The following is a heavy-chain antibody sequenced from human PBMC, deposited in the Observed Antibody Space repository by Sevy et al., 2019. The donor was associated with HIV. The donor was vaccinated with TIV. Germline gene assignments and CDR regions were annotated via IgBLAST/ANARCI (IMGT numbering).Heavy chain of an antibody. CDR2: IYYTGTT. V-gene: IGHV4-59*01. J-gene: IGHJ4*02. CDR3: ARDSAARPRVRDY. CDR1: RGSIRSYH. Sequence: SETLSLTCAVSRGSIRSYHWNWIRQPPGKGLEWIGSIYYTGTTDYSPSLKSRVTMTLDMSKKQSSLRVTSVTAADTAVYYCARDSAARPRVRDYWGQGILVTVSS. D-gene: IGHD6-6*01.